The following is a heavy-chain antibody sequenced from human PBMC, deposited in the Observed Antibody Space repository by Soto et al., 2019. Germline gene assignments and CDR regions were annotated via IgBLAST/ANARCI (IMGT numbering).Heavy chain of an antibody. CDR3: ARTKSDFWSGYYPPVYYMDV. CDR1: GGSFSGYY. D-gene: IGHD3-3*01. CDR2: INHSGST. J-gene: IGHJ6*03. V-gene: IGHV4-34*01. Sequence: SETLSLTCAVYGGSFSGYYWSWIRQPPGKGLEWIGEINHSGSTNYNPSLKSRVTISVDTSKNQFSLKLSSVTAADTAVYCCARTKSDFWSGYYPPVYYMDVWGKGTTVTVSS.